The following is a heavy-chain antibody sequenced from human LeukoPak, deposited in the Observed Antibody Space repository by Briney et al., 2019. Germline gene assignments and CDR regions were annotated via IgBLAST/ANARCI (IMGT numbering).Heavy chain of an antibody. CDR3: AILPATDTYYYDNRGYYRPGVH. D-gene: IGHD3-22*01. CDR2: IYYSGST. Sequence: PSETLSLTCTVSGGSISSSHYYWGFIRQPPGKGLEWNGSIYYSGSTYYNPSLRSRVIISVDTSENQFSLKLRSATAADTAVYYCAILPATDTYYYDNRGYYRPGVHWGQGTLVTVSS. J-gene: IGHJ4*02. V-gene: IGHV4-39*07. CDR1: GGSISSSHYY.